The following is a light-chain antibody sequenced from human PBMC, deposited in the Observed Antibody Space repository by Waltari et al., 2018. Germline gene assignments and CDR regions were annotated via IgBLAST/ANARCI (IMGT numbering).Light chain of an antibody. CDR1: SSDVGPYNY. V-gene: IGLV2-14*01. CDR2: EVT. Sequence: QSALTQPASVSGSPGQSITISCSGTSSDVGPYNYVSWYQQHPGKAPKLMIYEVTNRPSGISNRFSGSKSGNTASLTISGLQAEDEADYYCSSYSTSTTPWVFGGGTKVTVL. CDR3: SSYSTSTTPWV. J-gene: IGLJ2*01.